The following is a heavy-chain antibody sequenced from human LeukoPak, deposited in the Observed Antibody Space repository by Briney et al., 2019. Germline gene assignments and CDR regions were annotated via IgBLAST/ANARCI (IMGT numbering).Heavy chain of an antibody. CDR3: ASSYYYDSSGYYRPGFSDY. D-gene: IGHD3-22*01. CDR1: GFTFSHYS. CDR2: IYSGGST. Sequence: PGGSLRLSCAASGFTFSHYSMNWVRQAPGKGLEWVSVIYSGGSTYYADSVKGRFTISRDNSKNTLYLQMNSLRAEDTAVYYCASSYYYDSSGYYRPGFSDYWGQGTLVTVSS. V-gene: IGHV3-53*01. J-gene: IGHJ4*02.